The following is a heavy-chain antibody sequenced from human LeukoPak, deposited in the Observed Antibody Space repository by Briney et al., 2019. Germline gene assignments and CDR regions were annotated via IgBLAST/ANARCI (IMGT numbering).Heavy chain of an antibody. Sequence: SETLSLTCSVSGGSISTYFWNYIRQSPGKGLEWIGYIYYSGSTNYNPSLKSRVTISVDTSKNQFSLKLSSVTAADTAVYYCAGGYSYGSTYYYMDVWGKGTTVTVSS. CDR1: GGSISTYF. D-gene: IGHD5-18*01. CDR3: AGGYSYGSTYYYMDV. CDR2: IYYSGST. V-gene: IGHV4-59*01. J-gene: IGHJ6*03.